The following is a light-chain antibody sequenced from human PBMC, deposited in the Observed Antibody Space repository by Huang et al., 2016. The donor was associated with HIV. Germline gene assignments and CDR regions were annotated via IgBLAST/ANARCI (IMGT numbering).Light chain of an antibody. CDR3: QQYNNWPPLPGRNPIT. Sequence: EIVMTQSPATLSVSPGERATLSCRASQSVSSNLAGYQQTPGQAPRLLIYGASTRATDIPDRFSGSGFGTEFTLTCSSLQSEDFAVYYCQQYNNWPPLPGRNPITFGQGTRLEIK. CDR1: QSVSSN. V-gene: IGKV3-15*01. J-gene: IGKJ5*01. CDR2: GAS.